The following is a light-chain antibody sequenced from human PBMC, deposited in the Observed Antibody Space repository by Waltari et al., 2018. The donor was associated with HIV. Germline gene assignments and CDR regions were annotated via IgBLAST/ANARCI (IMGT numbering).Light chain of an antibody. CDR2: EVN. CDR3: SSYTSSSTYV. Sequence: QSALTQPASVSGSPGQSITISFTGTSSDVGGYNYFSWYQTHHGKAPKLSIYEVNKRPSGVSNRVSGSKSGNTASLTISGLQAEDEADYSCSSYTSSSTYVFGTGTKVTVL. J-gene: IGLJ1*01. V-gene: IGLV2-14*01. CDR1: SSDVGGYNY.